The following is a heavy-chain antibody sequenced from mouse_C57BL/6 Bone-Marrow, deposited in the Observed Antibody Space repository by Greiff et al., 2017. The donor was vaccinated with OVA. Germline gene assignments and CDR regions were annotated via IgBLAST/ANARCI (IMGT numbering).Heavy chain of an antibody. CDR1: GFTFSSYG. Sequence: EVKLQESGGDLVKPGGSLKLSCAASGFTFSSYGMSWVRQTPDKRLEWVATISSGGSYTYYPDSVKGRFTISRDNAKNTLYLQMSSLKSEDTAMYYCARHFITHAMDYWGQGTSVTVSS. D-gene: IGHD1-1*01. CDR3: ARHFITHAMDY. J-gene: IGHJ4*01. CDR2: ISSGGSYT. V-gene: IGHV5-6*01.